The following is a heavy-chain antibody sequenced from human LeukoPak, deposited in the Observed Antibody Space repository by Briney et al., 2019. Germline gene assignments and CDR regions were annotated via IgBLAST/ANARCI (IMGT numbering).Heavy chain of an antibody. Sequence: GGSLRLSCAASGFSFSSYWMSWVRQAPGKGLEWVATIKQDGSEKYYVDSVKGRFTLSRDNVKNSLSLQMNSLRAEDTAVYYCARDLVAGTIGYWGQGTLVTVSS. J-gene: IGHJ4*02. CDR3: ARDLVAGTIGY. CDR2: IKQDGSEK. V-gene: IGHV3-7*01. CDR1: GFSFSSYW. D-gene: IGHD6-19*01.